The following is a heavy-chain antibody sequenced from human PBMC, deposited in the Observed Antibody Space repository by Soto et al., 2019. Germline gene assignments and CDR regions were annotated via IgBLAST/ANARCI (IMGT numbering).Heavy chain of an antibody. CDR3: ARGTIVARQHLDY. J-gene: IGHJ4*02. D-gene: IGHD6-6*01. Sequence: QVQLVESGGGVVQPGKSLRLSCAASGFTFSSYAMHWARQAPGKGLEWVTVISLRGGDEYYAESVRGRFTISRDDSKNTLYLQMDSLRVEDTAVYYCARGTIVARQHLDYWGQGTLVTVSS. CDR1: GFTFSSYA. V-gene: IGHV3-30*03. CDR2: ISLRGGDE.